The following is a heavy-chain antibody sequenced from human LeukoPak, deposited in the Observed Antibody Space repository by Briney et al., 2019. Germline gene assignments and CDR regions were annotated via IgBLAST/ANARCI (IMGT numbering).Heavy chain of an antibody. CDR3: ARVRYDSGWYDY. Sequence: QPGGSLRLSCAASGFTFSAYAMAWVRQAPGKGLECVSHITTGGSSTFHADSVKGRFTISRDNAKNSLYLQMNSLRGEDTAVYYCARVRYDSGWYDYWGQGALVIVSS. CDR2: ITTGGSST. J-gene: IGHJ4*02. CDR1: GFTFSAYA. V-gene: IGHV3-48*04. D-gene: IGHD6-19*01.